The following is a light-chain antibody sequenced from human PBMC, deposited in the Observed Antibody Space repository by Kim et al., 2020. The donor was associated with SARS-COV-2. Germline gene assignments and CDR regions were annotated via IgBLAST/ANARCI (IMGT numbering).Light chain of an antibody. V-gene: IGLV4-69*01. J-gene: IGLJ2*01. Sequence: ASVKLTCTLSSEHSSYAIAWLQQQPEKGTRYLMKVNSDSSHTRGDGIPDRFSGSSSGDERYLSISNLQSEDEADFYCQTWGTGFVVFGRGTKVTVL. CDR2: VNSDSSH. CDR1: SEHSSYA. CDR3: QTWGTGFVV.